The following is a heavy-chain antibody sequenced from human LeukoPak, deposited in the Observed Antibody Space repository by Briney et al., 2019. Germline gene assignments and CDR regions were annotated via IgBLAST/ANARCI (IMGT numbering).Heavy chain of an antibody. CDR3: ARPSYYYDSSGYGLDAFDI. CDR2: IYYSGST. J-gene: IGHJ3*02. D-gene: IGHD3-22*01. Sequence: SETLSLTCTVSGGSISSSSYYWGWIRQPPGKGLEWIGSIYYSGSTYYNPSLKSRVTISVDTSKNQFPLKLSSVTAADTAVYYCARPSYYYDSSGYGLDAFDIWGQGTMVTVSS. V-gene: IGHV4-39*01. CDR1: GGSISSSSYY.